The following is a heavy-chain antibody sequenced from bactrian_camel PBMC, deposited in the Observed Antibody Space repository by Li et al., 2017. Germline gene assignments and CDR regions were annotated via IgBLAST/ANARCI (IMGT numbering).Heavy chain of an antibody. D-gene: IGHD1*01. CDR1: GYTYKYLY. V-gene: IGHV3S63*01. CDR3: VTNFLSGAY. CDR2: IGSDGST. Sequence: HVQLVESGGGSVQAGGSLRLSCAASGYTYKYLYMAWFRQAPGKEREGVAGIGSDGSTGYSDSVKGRFTIYQDNAKNTVYLQMSSLKSEDTAMYYCVTNFLSGAYWGQGTQVTVS. J-gene: IGHJ4*01.